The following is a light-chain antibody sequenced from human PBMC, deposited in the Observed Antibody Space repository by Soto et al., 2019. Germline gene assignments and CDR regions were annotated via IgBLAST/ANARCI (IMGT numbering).Light chain of an antibody. Sequence: EIVMTQSPATLSVSPGERATLSCRASQSVSSNLAWYQQKPGQAPRRLLYGASARSTGIRARCRGSGSGTEFTLTISSLQSEDFAVYYCQQYNNWPPYTFGQGTKLEIK. J-gene: IGKJ2*01. CDR2: GAS. CDR1: QSVSSN. CDR3: QQYNNWPPYT. V-gene: IGKV3-15*01.